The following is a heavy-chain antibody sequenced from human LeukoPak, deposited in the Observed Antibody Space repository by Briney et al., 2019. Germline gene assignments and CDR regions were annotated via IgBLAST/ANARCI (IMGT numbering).Heavy chain of an antibody. V-gene: IGHV3-7*03. CDR2: IKQDGNDK. Sequence: GGSLRLSCAASGFTFSTYWMSWVRQAPGKGLEWVANIKQDGNDKYYVDSVKGRFTISRDNAKSSLYLQMNSLRAEDTAVYYCAKGGKWDITPFDYWGQGTLVTVSS. CDR1: GFTFSTYW. J-gene: IGHJ4*02. D-gene: IGHD1-26*01. CDR3: AKGGKWDITPFDY.